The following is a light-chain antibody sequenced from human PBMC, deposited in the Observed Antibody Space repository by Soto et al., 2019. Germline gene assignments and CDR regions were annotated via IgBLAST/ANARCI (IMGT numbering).Light chain of an antibody. CDR3: GSNAGLNSYV. Sequence: QSVLAQPAPASGSPGQSILMSCTGTRSDVIPYNLVSWYQLHPGKVCKLRLDEVFKRPSRVSSRFCGSKSGNTAALTISGLQADDEALYQCGSNAGLNSYVFGTGTKVTVL. V-gene: IGLV2-23*02. CDR1: RSDVIPYNL. J-gene: IGLJ1*01. CDR2: EVF.